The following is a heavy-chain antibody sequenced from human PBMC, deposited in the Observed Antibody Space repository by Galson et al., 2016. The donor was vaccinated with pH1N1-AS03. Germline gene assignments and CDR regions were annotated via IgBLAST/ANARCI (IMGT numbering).Heavy chain of an antibody. J-gene: IGHJ5*01. D-gene: IGHD3-22*01. CDR3: ARDPTYATSGYYYPHFDS. CDR1: GFTFSNYE. CDR2: ISNSGTTV. V-gene: IGHV3-48*03. Sequence: SLRLSCAASGFTFSNYEMNWVRQAPGKGLEWVSYISNSGTTVHYADSVKGRFTISRDNAKNSLYLQLSSLRAEDTAVYYCARDPTYATSGYYYPHFDSGGQGTLVTASS.